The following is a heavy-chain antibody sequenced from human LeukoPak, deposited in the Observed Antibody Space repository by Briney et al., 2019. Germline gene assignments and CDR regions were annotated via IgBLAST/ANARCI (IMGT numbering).Heavy chain of an antibody. D-gene: IGHD4-23*01. Sequence: GSSVKVSCKASGGTFSSYAINWVRQAPGQGLEWMGGIIPIFGTANYAQKFQGRVTITTDESTTTAYMELSSLRSEDTAVYYCASLPHDYGGNRGDFWGQGTLVTVSS. V-gene: IGHV1-69*05. CDR3: ASLPHDYGGNRGDF. J-gene: IGHJ4*02. CDR1: GGTFSSYA. CDR2: IIPIFGTA.